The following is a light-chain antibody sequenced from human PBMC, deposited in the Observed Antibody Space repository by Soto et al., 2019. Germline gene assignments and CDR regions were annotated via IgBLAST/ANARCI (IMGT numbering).Light chain of an antibody. CDR2: GAS. CDR3: QQYGSSGT. J-gene: IGKJ5*01. CDR1: QSVSNNY. V-gene: IGKV3-20*01. Sequence: EIVLTQSPGTQSAFSGGSPTLFRLASQSVSNNYLAWYQQKPGQAPRLLIYGASNRATGIPDRFSGSGSGTDFTLTISRLEPEDFAVYYCQQYGSSGTFGQGTRLEIK.